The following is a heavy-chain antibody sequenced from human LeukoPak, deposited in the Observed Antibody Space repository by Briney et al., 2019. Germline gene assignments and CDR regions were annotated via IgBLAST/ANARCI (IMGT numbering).Heavy chain of an antibody. CDR1: GFTFSSYE. V-gene: IGHV4-34*01. Sequence: GSLRLSCAASGFTFSSYEMNWVRQAPGKGLEWIGEINHSGSTNYNPSLESRVTISVDTSKNQFSLKLSSVTAADTAVYYCARNKLDYYYYYMDVWGKGTTVTVSS. CDR2: INHSGST. J-gene: IGHJ6*03. CDR3: ARNKLDYYYYYMDV.